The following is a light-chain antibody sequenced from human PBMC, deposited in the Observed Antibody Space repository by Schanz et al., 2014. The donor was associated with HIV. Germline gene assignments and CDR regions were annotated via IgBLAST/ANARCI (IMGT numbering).Light chain of an antibody. CDR3: SSFAGSNIPWV. CDR2: EVS. Sequence: QSVLTQPASVSGSPGQSVTISCTGTSRDVGGYNYVSWYQQHPGKAPKLMIYEVSKRPSGVPDRFSGSKSGSTASLTVSGLQPEDEADYYCSSFAGSNIPWVLGGGTKLTVL. J-gene: IGLJ3*02. CDR1: SRDVGGYNY. V-gene: IGLV2-8*01.